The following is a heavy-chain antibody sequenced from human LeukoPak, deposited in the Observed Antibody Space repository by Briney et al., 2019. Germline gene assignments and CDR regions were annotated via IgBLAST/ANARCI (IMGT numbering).Heavy chain of an antibody. CDR3: AREGGPYRPLDY. V-gene: IGHV4-4*02. CDR1: GGSISSTNW. CDR2: VHLSGRT. Sequence: PSETLSLTCGVSGGSISSTNWWTWVRQPPGEGLEWIGEVHLSGRTNYNPSLESRVAMSVDMSENHISLKLTSVTAADTAVYYCAREGGPYRPLDYSGQGTLVTVSS. J-gene: IGHJ4*02.